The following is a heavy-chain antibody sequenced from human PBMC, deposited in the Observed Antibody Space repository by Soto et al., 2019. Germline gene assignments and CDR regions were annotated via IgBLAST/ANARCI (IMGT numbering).Heavy chain of an antibody. Sequence: QPWGSLRLSCAACGLSFNSYAISWVRQAQGRGLEWVSAVSSSSDNTYYADSVKGRFTISRDNSKNTLYLQMNSLRAEDTAIYYCAKAGYGSDVLWWFGPWGVGTLVTVSS. D-gene: IGHD5-12*01. J-gene: IGHJ5*02. CDR1: GLSFNSYA. CDR3: AKAGYGSDVLWWFGP. V-gene: IGHV3-23*01. CDR2: VSSSSDNT.